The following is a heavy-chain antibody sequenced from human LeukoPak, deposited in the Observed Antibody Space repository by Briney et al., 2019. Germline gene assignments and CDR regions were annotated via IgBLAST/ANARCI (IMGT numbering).Heavy chain of an antibody. CDR3: ARGYYDTQKSAPGNWFDP. D-gene: IGHD3-22*01. J-gene: IGHJ5*02. CDR2: IIPILGVA. Sequence: SVKVSCKASGGTFGSYAISWVRQAPGQGLEWMGRIIPILGVANYAHMFQGRVTITADKSTSTAYMELSSLRSEDTAIYYCARGYYDTQKSAPGNWFDPWGQETLVTVSS. CDR1: GGTFGSYA. V-gene: IGHV1-69*04.